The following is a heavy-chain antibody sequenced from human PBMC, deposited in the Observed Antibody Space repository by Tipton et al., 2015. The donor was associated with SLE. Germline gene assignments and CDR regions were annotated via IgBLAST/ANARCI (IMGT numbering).Heavy chain of an antibody. Sequence: SLRLSCAASGFTFSSYGMHWVRQAPGKGLEWVAFIRYDGSNKYYADSVKGRFTISRDNSKNTLYLQMNSLRAEDTAVYYCASFSSWYWYFDLWGRGTLVTVSS. CDR1: GFTFSSYG. J-gene: IGHJ2*01. CDR2: IRYDGSNK. D-gene: IGHD6-13*01. V-gene: IGHV3-30*02. CDR3: ASFSSWYWYFDL.